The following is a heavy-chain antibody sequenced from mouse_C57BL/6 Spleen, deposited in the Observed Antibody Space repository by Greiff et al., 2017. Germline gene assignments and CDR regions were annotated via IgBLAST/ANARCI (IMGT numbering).Heavy chain of an antibody. CDR2: ISYDGSN. CDR1: GYSITSGYY. V-gene: IGHV3-6*01. D-gene: IGHD2-14*01. J-gene: IGHJ2*01. Sequence: EVKVEESGPGLVKPSQSLSLTCSVTGYSITSGYYWNWIRQFPGNKLEWMGYISYDGSNNYNPSLKNRISITRDTSKNQFFLKLNSVTTEDTATYYCGGGTGHFDYWGQGTTLTVSS. CDR3: GGGTGHFDY.